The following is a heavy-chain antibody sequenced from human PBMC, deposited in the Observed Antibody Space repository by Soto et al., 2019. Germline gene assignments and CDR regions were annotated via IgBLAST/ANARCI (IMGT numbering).Heavy chain of an antibody. V-gene: IGHV2-5*02. CDR2: IYWDDDK. Sequence: SGPTLVNPTQTLTLTCTFSGFSLSTSGVGVGWIRQPPGKALEWLALIYWDDDKRYSPSLKSRLTITKDTSKNQVVLTMTNMELVDTATFYFAHSPIVGATYEYYFDYWGKGTLVTVSS. CDR3: AHSPIVGATYEYYFDY. J-gene: IGHJ4*02. D-gene: IGHD1-26*01. CDR1: GFSLSTSGVG.